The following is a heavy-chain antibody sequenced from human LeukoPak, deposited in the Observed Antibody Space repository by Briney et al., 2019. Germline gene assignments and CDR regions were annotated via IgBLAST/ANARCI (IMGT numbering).Heavy chain of an antibody. CDR3: AKFSSGYCLN. Sequence: SETLSLTCTVSGDSINNSYWTWIRQPPGKQLEWIGYFLYGYTTDYNPSLKGRVTISLDTSKNQFSLNLSAVTAADTAVYYCAKFSSGYCLNWGQGTLVTVSS. CDR2: FLYGYTT. J-gene: IGHJ4*02. D-gene: IGHD3-22*01. V-gene: IGHV4-59*01. CDR1: GDSINNSY.